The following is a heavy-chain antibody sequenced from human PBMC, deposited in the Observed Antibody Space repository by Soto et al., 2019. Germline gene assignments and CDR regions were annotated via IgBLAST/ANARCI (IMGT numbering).Heavy chain of an antibody. CDR2: ISYDGSNK. J-gene: IGHJ4*02. Sequence: GGSLRLSCAASGFTFSSYGMHWVRQAPGKGLEWVAVISYDGSNKYYADSVKGRFTISRDNSKNTLYLQMNSLRAEDTAVYYCAKDRMHYYDSSGYSGPIDYWGQGTLVTVSS. CDR3: AKDRMHYYDSSGYSGPIDY. D-gene: IGHD3-22*01. CDR1: GFTFSSYG. V-gene: IGHV3-30*18.